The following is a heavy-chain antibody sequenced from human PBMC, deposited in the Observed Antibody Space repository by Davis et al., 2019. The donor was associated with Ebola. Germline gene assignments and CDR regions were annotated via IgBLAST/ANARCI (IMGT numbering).Heavy chain of an antibody. CDR1: GFTFSSYG. J-gene: IGHJ6*04. CDR3: ARDPEYSYGLVLRYYYGMDV. Sequence: GGSLRLSCAASGFTFSSYGMHWVRQAPGKGLEWVATIYGGGTKYYTDSVEGRFTISRDNAKNSLYLQMNSLRAEDTAVYYCARDPEYSYGLVLRYYYGMDVWGKGTTVTVSS. CDR2: IYGGGTK. D-gene: IGHD5-18*01. V-gene: IGHV3-69-1*01.